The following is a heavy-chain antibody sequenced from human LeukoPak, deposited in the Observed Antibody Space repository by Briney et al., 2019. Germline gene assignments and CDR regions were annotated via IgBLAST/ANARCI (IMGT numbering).Heavy chain of an antibody. J-gene: IGHJ4*02. D-gene: IGHD2/OR15-2a*01. CDR1: GYSFTTYW. CDR2: IYPGDSDT. CDR3: ARGNTVASFDY. V-gene: IGHV5-51*01. Sequence: GESLKISCEASGYSFTTYWIGWVRQMPGKGLEWMGIIYPGDSDTRYSPSFQGQVIISVDKSIGTAYLQWSSLKASDTAMYYCARGNTVASFDYWGQGTLVTVPS.